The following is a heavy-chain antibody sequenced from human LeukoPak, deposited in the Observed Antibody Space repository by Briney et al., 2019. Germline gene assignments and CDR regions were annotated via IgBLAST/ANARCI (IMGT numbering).Heavy chain of an antibody. D-gene: IGHD7-27*01. CDR1: GFAFSSNW. J-gene: IGHJ4*02. V-gene: IGHV3-74*01. CDR2: INSGGSGT. CDR3: ATSLGPLAEY. Sequence: GGSLRLSCAASGFAFSSNWMHWVRQTPGKGLVWVSRINSGGSGTSYADSVEGRFTISRDDAKNTLYLQMNSLKGEDTAVYYCATSLGPLAEYWGQGTLVTVSS.